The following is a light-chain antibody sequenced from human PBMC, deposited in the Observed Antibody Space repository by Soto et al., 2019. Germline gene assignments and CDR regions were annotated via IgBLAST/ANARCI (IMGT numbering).Light chain of an antibody. CDR1: QGVDSSY. J-gene: IGKJ1*01. CDR3: HQYDSSSWT. Sequence: EIVLTQSPGTLSLSPGERATVFCRASQGVDSSYLAWFQQKPGQAPRLLIYGASRRATGVPDRFSGSGSGTDFTLTINRLEPEDFAVYYCHQYDSSSWTLGQGTKVK. V-gene: IGKV3-20*01. CDR2: GAS.